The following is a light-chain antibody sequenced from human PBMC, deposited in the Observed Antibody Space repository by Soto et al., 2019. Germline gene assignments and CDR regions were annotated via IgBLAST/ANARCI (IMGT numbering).Light chain of an antibody. V-gene: IGKV3-20*01. J-gene: IGKJ2*01. CDR2: AAS. CDR3: QVFGSSPRYT. CDR1: ESVTSTY. Sequence: EIVLTQSPGTLSLSPGERATLSSRTSESVTSTYLAWYQQKPGQPPRLLIYAASSRATCIPDRFSGSGSGTDFTLTISRLEPEDFAVYYCQVFGSSPRYTFGRGTKLEIK.